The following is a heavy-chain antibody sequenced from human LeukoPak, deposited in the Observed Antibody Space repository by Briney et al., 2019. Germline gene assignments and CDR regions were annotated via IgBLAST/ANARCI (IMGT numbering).Heavy chain of an antibody. CDR3: AAGTAMENFDY. D-gene: IGHD5-18*01. V-gene: IGHV4-38-2*02. CDR2: IYHSGST. CDR1: GYSISSGYY. Sequence: SETLSLTCTVSGYSISSGYYWGWIRQPPGKGLEWIGSIYHSGSTYYNPSLKSRVTISVDTSKNQFSLKLSSVTAADTAVHYCAAGTAMENFDYWGQGTLVTVSS. J-gene: IGHJ4*02.